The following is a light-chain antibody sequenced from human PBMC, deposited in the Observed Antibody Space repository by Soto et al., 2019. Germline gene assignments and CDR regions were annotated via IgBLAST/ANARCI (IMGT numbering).Light chain of an antibody. J-gene: IGLJ1*01. CDR3: SSYTSSSTL. CDR1: SSDVGGYNY. V-gene: IGLV2-14*01. CDR2: DVS. Sequence: QSALTQPASVSGSPGQSITISCTGTSSDVGGYNYVSWYQQHPGKAPKLMIYDVSNQPSGVSNRFSGSKSGNTASLTISGLQAEDEADYYCSSYTSSSTLFGTGTKVTVL.